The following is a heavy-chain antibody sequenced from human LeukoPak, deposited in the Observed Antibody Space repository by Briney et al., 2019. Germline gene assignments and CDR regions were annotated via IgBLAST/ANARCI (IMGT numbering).Heavy chain of an antibody. J-gene: IGHJ6*03. CDR1: GFTFSSYW. D-gene: IGHD5-18*01. Sequence: PGGSLRLSCAASGFTFSSYWMSWVRQAPGKGLEWVANIKQDGSEKYYVDSVKGRFTISRDKAKNSLYLQMNSLRAEDTAVYYCAKEDTYYYYMDVWGKGTTVTVSS. CDR3: AKEDTYYYYMDV. CDR2: IKQDGSEK. V-gene: IGHV3-7*01.